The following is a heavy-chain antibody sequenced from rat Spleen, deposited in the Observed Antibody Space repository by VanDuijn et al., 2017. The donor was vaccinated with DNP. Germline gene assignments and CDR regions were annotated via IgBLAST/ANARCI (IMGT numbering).Heavy chain of an antibody. CDR2: ITPGGGNT. CDR1: GFSFSDYY. CDR3: ARHRAGSYALDA. J-gene: IGHJ4*01. V-gene: IGHV5S11*01. D-gene: IGHD1-3*01. Sequence: EVQLVASGGGLVLPGRSLKVSCAASGFSFSDYYMAWVRQAPTKGLEWVASITPGGGNTYYRDSVKGRFTISRDNTKSTLYLQMDSLRSEETATYYCARHRAGSYALDAWGQGTSVTVSS.